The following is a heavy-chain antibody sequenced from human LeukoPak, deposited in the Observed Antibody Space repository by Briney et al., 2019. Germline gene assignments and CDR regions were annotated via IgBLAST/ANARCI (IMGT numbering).Heavy chain of an antibody. V-gene: IGHV3-30*02. Sequence: GGSLRLSCAASGFTFSSYGMHWVRQAPGKGLEWVAFIRYDGSNKYYADSVKGRFTISRDNAKNSLYLQMNNLRAEDTAVYYCARVLHFDWLSRYWGQGTLVTVSS. J-gene: IGHJ4*02. CDR3: ARVLHFDWLSRY. CDR2: IRYDGSNK. D-gene: IGHD3-9*01. CDR1: GFTFSSYG.